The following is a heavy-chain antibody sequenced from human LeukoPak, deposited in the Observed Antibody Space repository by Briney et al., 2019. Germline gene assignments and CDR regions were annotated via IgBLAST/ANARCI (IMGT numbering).Heavy chain of an antibody. CDR2: ISGSGGST. V-gene: IGHV3-23*01. Sequence: GGSLRLSCAASGFTFSSYAMSWVRQAPGKGLEWVSAISGSGGSTYYAGSVKGRFTISRDNSKNTLYLQMNSLRAEDTAVYYCAKDALGYCSGGSCPGSDWGQGTLVTVSS. J-gene: IGHJ4*02. D-gene: IGHD2-15*01. CDR3: AKDALGYCSGGSCPGSD. CDR1: GFTFSSYA.